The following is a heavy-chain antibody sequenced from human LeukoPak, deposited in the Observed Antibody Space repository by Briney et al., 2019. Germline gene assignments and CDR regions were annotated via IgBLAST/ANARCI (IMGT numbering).Heavy chain of an antibody. CDR3: ARGSSSWSTFDY. CDR1: GYXFTDYY. Sequence: ASVKVSCKASGYXFTDYYILWVRQAPGQGLEWMGWINPNSGATKYAQKFQGRVTMTRDRSISTAYMELSRLRSDDTAVYYCARGSSSWSTFDYWGQGTLVTVSS. V-gene: IGHV1-2*02. CDR2: INPNSGAT. D-gene: IGHD6-13*01. J-gene: IGHJ4*02.